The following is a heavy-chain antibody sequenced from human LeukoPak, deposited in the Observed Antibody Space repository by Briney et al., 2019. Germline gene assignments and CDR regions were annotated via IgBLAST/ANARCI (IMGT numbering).Heavy chain of an antibody. CDR3: ARDHAPSGYSSGWYYFDY. D-gene: IGHD6-19*01. Sequence: TSETLSLTCTVSGGSISDYFWSWIRQPPGKGLEWIGYIHYSGSTNYNPSLKSRVTISVDTSKNQFSLKLSSVTAADTAVYYCARDHAPSGYSSGWYYFDYWGQGTLVTVSS. V-gene: IGHV4-59*01. J-gene: IGHJ4*02. CDR1: GGSISDYF. CDR2: IHYSGST.